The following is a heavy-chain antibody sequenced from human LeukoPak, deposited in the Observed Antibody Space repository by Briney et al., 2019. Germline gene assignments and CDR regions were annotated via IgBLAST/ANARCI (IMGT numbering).Heavy chain of an antibody. Sequence: PGGSLRLSCAASGFTISSYSMNWVRQAPGKGLVWVSYISSSSSYTNYADSVKGRFTISRDNAKNSLYLQMNSLRAEDTAVYYCARMAKYGRPALDYWGQGTLVTVSS. D-gene: IGHD3-10*01. J-gene: IGHJ4*02. CDR2: ISSSSSYT. CDR1: GFTISSYS. CDR3: ARMAKYGRPALDY. V-gene: IGHV3-21*05.